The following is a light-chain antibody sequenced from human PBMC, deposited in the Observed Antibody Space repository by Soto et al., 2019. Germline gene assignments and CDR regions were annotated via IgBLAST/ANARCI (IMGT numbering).Light chain of an antibody. J-gene: IGKJ2*01. CDR3: QYHSTSYT. V-gene: IGKV3-20*01. Sequence: EIVLTQSPGTLSLSPGERATLSCRASQSVSSSYLAWYQQKPGQAPRLLIYSAFSRATGIPNRFSGSGSGTDFALTISRLEPEASAVYYCQYHSTSYTFGQGTKLEIK. CDR1: QSVSSSY. CDR2: SAF.